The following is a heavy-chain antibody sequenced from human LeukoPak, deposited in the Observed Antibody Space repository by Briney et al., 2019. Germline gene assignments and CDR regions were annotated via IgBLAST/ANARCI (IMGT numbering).Heavy chain of an antibody. Sequence: GGSLRLSCAVSGFTFDDYGISWVRQAPGKGLEWVSGMNWNGGSIGYADSVKGRFTISRDNVKNSLYLQMNSLRAEDTALYYCARGRSTFDYWGQGTLVTVSS. CDR1: GFTFDDYG. D-gene: IGHD2-2*01. CDR2: MNWNGGSI. J-gene: IGHJ4*02. V-gene: IGHV3-20*04. CDR3: ARGRSTFDY.